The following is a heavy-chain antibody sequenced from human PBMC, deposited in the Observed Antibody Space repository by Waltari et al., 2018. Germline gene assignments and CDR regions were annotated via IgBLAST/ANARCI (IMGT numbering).Heavy chain of an antibody. CDR2: ISYDGARK. J-gene: IGHJ2*01. CDR3: ARADFLYWSFDL. CDR1: GFTFISYA. Sequence: QVQLVESGGGVVRPGRSLRLSCTASGFTFISYARHWVRQAPGKGVEWVAVISYDGARKYYADSVKGRFTSSRDKSKNTVNLQMNSLKSEDTAVYYCARADFLYWSFDLWGRGSLVTVSS. V-gene: IGHV3-30*04.